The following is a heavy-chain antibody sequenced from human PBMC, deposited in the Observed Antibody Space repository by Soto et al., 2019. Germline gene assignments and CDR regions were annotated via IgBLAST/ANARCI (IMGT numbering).Heavy chain of an antibody. CDR3: ARFLGYCSGGSGYGVFDY. CDR2: IYYSGST. J-gene: IGHJ4*02. Sequence: QVQLQESGPGLVKPSETLSLTCTVSGGSVSSGSYYWSWIRQPPGKGLEWIGYIYYSGSTNYNPSLKSRVTISVDTSKNQFSLKLSSVTAADTAVYYCARFLGYCSGGSGYGVFDYWGQGTLVTVSS. D-gene: IGHD2-15*01. CDR1: GGSVSSGSYY. V-gene: IGHV4-61*01.